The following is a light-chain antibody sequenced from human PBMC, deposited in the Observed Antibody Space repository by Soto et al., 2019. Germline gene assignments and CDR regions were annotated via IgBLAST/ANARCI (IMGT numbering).Light chain of an antibody. CDR1: QGISNY. J-gene: IGKJ2*02. CDR3: QKYNSLGT. Sequence: DIPMTQSPSSLSASVGDRVTITCRASQGISNYLAWYQQKPGKVPKLLIYAASTLQSGVPSRFSGSGSGTDFTLTISSLQPEDVATYYCQKYNSLGTFGQGTKLEIK. CDR2: AAS. V-gene: IGKV1-27*01.